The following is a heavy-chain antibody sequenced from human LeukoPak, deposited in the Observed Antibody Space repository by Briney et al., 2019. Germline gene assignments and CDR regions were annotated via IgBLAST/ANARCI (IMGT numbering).Heavy chain of an antibody. CDR3: ARLKGAMVRGPYYYYMDV. CDR2: INHSGST. V-gene: IGHV4-34*01. CDR1: GGSFSGYY. J-gene: IGHJ6*03. Sequence: SETLSLTCAVYGGSFSGYYWSWIRQPPGKWLEWIGEINHSGSTNYNPSLKSRVTISVDTSKNQFSLKLSSVTAADTAVYYCARLKGAMVRGPYYYYMDVWGKGTTVTVSS. D-gene: IGHD3-10*01.